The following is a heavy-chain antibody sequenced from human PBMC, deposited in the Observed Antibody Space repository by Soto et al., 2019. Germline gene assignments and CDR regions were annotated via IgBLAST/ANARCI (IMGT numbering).Heavy chain of an antibody. D-gene: IGHD3-16*02. CDR1: GFTFSSYA. CDR3: AKDSVSSGITGDAFDI. Sequence: EVQLLESGGGLVQPGGSLRLSCAASGFTFSSYAMSWVRQAPGKGLEWVSAISGSGGSTYYADSVKGRFTISRDNSKNTLYLQMNSLRAEDTAVYDCAKDSVSSGITGDAFDIWGHGTMVTVSS. V-gene: IGHV3-23*01. J-gene: IGHJ3*02. CDR2: ISGSGGST.